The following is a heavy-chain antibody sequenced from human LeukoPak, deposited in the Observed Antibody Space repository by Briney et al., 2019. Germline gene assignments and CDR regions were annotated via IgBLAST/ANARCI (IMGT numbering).Heavy chain of an antibody. V-gene: IGHV1-2*02. Sequence: ASVKVSCKASGYTFTGYYMHWVRQASGQGLEWMGWINPNSGGTNYAQKFQGRVTMTRDTSISTAYMELSRLRSDDTAVYYCARVLWFGELPSPFDYWGQGTLVTVSS. CDR1: GYTFTGYY. J-gene: IGHJ4*02. CDR2: INPNSGGT. CDR3: ARVLWFGELPSPFDY. D-gene: IGHD3-10*01.